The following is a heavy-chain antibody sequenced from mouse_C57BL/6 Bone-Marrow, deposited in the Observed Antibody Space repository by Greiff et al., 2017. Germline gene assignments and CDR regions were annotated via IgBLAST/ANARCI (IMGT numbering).Heavy chain of an antibody. V-gene: IGHV7-3*01. CDR2: IRNKANGYTT. CDR3: ARYKGYYAMDY. Sequence: EVMLVESGGGLVQPGGSLSLSCAASGFTFTDYYMSWVRQPPGKALEWLGFIRNKANGYTTDYSVSVKGRFTISRDNSQSTLYLQKNVLRAEDSATYYYARYKGYYAMDYWGQGTSVTVSS. CDR1: GFTFTDYY. J-gene: IGHJ4*01. D-gene: IGHD3-3*01.